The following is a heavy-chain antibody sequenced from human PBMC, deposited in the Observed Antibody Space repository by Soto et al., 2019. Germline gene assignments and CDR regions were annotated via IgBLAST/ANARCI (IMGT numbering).Heavy chain of an antibody. CDR2: LSVGNGDT. CDR1: GDTRTDFS. Sequence: ASVKVSCKASGDTRTDFSMHWVRQAPGQRPEWMGWLSVGNGDTKYSQKFQGRVTITRDTSARTAYMELSNLRSEDTSVYYCATSEGDCGGGSCYNYFYYYGMDVWGQGTKVTVYS. J-gene: IGHJ6*02. CDR3: ATSEGDCGGGSCYNYFYYYGMDV. V-gene: IGHV1-3*01. D-gene: IGHD2-15*01.